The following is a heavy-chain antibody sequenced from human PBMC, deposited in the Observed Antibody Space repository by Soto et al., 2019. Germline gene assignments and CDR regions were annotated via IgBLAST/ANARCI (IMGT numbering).Heavy chain of an antibody. Sequence: QVQLVESGGGVVQPGRSLRLSCAASVFTFSSYAMHWVRQAPGKGLEWVAVISYDGSNKYYADSVKGRFTISRDNSKNTLYLQMNSLRAEDTAVYYCARDKPQQPVGGYFDYWGQGTLVTVSS. CDR3: ARDKPQQPVGGYFDY. J-gene: IGHJ4*02. D-gene: IGHD6-19*01. CDR2: ISYDGSNK. V-gene: IGHV3-30-3*01. CDR1: VFTFSSYA.